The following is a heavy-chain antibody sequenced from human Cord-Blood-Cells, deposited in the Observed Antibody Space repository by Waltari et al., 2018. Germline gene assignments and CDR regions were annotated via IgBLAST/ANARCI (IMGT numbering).Heavy chain of an antibody. V-gene: IGHV4-34*01. J-gene: IGHJ2*01. D-gene: IGHD2-15*01. CDR3: ARGRGYRSYWYFDL. CDR2: INHSGST. Sequence: QVQLQQWGAGLLKPSGPLSPPCAVQGGSFSGYYWSWIRQPPGKGLEWIGEINHSGSTNYNPSLKSRVTISVDTSKNQFSLKLSSVTAADTAVYYCARGRGYRSYWYFDLWGRGTLVTVSS. CDR1: GGSFSGYY.